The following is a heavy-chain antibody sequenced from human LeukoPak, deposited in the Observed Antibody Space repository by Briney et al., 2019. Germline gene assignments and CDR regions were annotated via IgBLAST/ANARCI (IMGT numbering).Heavy chain of an antibody. D-gene: IGHD1-26*01. Sequence: GGSLRLSCAASGFTFSSYSMNWVRQAPGKGLEWVSSISSSSSYIYYADSVRGRFTISRDTSKNTLLLHMNSLREEDSAVYYCGISQTWDHLFECWGQGTLVTVSS. J-gene: IGHJ4*02. CDR2: ISSSSSYI. CDR3: GISQTWDHLFEC. V-gene: IGHV3-21*04. CDR1: GFTFSSYS.